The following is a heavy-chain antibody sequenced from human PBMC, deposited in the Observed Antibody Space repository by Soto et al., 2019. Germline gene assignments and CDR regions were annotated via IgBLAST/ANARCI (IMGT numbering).Heavy chain of an antibody. CDR3: ARVSYYDSSGYWVWDAFDI. CDR2: IIPIFGTA. Sequence: SVKVSCKASGGTFSSYAISWVRQAPGQGLEWMGGIIPIFGTANYAQKFQGGVTITADKSTSTAYMELSSLRSEDTAVYYCARVSYYDSSGYWVWDAFDIWGQGTMVTVSS. V-gene: IGHV1-69*06. D-gene: IGHD3-22*01. CDR1: GGTFSSYA. J-gene: IGHJ3*02.